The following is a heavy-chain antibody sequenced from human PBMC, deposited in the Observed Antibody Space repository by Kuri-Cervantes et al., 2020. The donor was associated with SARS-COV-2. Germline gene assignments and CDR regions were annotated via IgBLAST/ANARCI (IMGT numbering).Heavy chain of an antibody. CDR1: GFTVSSNY. Sequence: LSLTCAASGFTVSSNYMSWVRQAPGKGLEWVAVISYDGSNKYYADSVKGRFTISRDNSKNTLYLQMNSLRAEDTAVYYCARQNTIFGVVITDALDIWGQGTMVTVSS. CDR2: ISYDGSNK. D-gene: IGHD3-3*01. V-gene: IGHV3-30-3*01. CDR3: ARQNTIFGVVITDALDI. J-gene: IGHJ3*02.